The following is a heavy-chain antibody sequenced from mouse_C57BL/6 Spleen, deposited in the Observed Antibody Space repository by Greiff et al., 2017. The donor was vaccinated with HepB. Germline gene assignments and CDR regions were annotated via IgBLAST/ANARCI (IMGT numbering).Heavy chain of an antibody. J-gene: IGHJ4*01. CDR3: ARSRGLGGYYAMDY. CDR1: GYAFSSSW. V-gene: IGHV1-82*01. D-gene: IGHD4-1*01. Sequence: QVQLQQSGPELVKPGASVKISCKASGYAFSSSWMNWVKQRPGKGLEWIGRIYPGDGDTNYNGKFKGKATLTADKSSSTAYMQLSSLTSEDSAVYFCARSRGLGGYYAMDYWGQGTSVTVSS. CDR2: IYPGDGDT.